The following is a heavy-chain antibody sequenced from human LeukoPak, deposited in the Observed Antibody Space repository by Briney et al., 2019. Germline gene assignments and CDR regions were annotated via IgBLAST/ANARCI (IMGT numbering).Heavy chain of an antibody. CDR1: GYTFTSYG. V-gene: IGHV1-18*01. Sequence: ASVKVSCKASGYTFTSYGISWVRQAPGQGPEWMGWISAYNGNSNYAQKLQGRVTMTTDTSTSTAYMELRSLRSDDTAVYYCAREIVDSSGYYPGDPWGQGTLVTVSS. J-gene: IGHJ5*02. CDR3: AREIVDSSGYYPGDP. D-gene: IGHD3-22*01. CDR2: ISAYNGNS.